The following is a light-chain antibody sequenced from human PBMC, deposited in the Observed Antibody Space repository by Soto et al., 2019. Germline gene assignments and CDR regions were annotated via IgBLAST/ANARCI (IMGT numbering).Light chain of an antibody. CDR1: QTVNTY. CDR3: QHSYSTPPT. CDR2: AAS. J-gene: IGKJ1*01. Sequence: DIQMTQSPSSLSASVGDRVTITCRASQTVNTYLNWYQQRPGKAPKLLISAASSLKSGVPSRFSGSGSVTDFTLTISSLQPEDSATYYCQHSYSTPPTFGQGTSVEIK. V-gene: IGKV1-39*01.